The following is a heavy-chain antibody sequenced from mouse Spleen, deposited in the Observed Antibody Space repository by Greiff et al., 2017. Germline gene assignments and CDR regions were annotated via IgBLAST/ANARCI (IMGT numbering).Heavy chain of an antibody. CDR1: GYTFTSYG. CDR2: IYPRSGNT. Sequence: LVESGAELARPGASVKLSCKASGYTFTSYGISWVKQRTGQGLEWIGEIYPRSGNTYYNEKFKGKATLTADKSSSTAYMELRSLTSEDSAVYFCARSYGYDEFAYWGQGTLVTVSA. V-gene: IGHV1-81*01. CDR3: ARSYGYDEFAY. J-gene: IGHJ3*01. D-gene: IGHD2-2*01.